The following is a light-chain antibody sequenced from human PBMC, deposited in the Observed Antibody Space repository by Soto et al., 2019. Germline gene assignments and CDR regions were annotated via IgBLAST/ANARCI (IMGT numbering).Light chain of an antibody. Sequence: EIVVTQSPATRSVSPGERATLSCRASQSVGNNFAWYQQKPGQAPRLLIFATSTRATGVPARFSGSGSGTEFTLTISSLQSEYFAVYYCQQYGDWPLTFGGGAKVEIE. J-gene: IGKJ4*01. CDR1: QSVGNN. CDR2: ATS. V-gene: IGKV3-15*01. CDR3: QQYGDWPLT.